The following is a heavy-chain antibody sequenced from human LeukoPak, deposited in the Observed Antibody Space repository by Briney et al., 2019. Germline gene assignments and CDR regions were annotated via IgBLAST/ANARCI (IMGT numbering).Heavy chain of an antibody. V-gene: IGHV4-34*01. J-gene: IGHJ4*02. CDR1: GGSFSGYY. CDR2: INHSGST. Sequence: SETLSLTCAVYGGSFSGYYWSWIRQPPGKGLEWIGEINHSGSTNYNPSLKSRVTISVDTSKNQFSLKLSSVTAADTAVYYCARSQGSSWYLEEFDYWGQGTLVTVSS. D-gene: IGHD6-13*01. CDR3: ARSQGSSWYLEEFDY.